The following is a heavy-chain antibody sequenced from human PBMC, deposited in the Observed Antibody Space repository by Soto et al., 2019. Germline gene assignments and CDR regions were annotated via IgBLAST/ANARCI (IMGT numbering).Heavy chain of an antibody. CDR3: ARHAWFGPKGYDAFDI. CDR1: GGSISSSSYY. D-gene: IGHD3-10*01. V-gene: IGHV4-39*01. Sequence: QLQLQESGPGLVKPSETLSLTCTVSGGSISSSSYYWGWIRQPPGKGLEWIGSIYYSGSTYYNPSLKSRVTISVDTSKNQFSLKLSSVTAADTAVYYCARHAWFGPKGYDAFDIWGQGTMVTVSS. CDR2: IYYSGST. J-gene: IGHJ3*02.